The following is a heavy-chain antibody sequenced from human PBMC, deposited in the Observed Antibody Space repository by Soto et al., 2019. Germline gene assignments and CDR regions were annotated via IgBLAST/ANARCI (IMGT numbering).Heavy chain of an antibody. CDR2: IYHSGST. J-gene: IGHJ4*02. Sequence: SETLSLTCAVSGGSISSGGYSWSWIRQPPGKGLEWIGYIYHSGSTYYNPSLKSRVTISVDRSKNQFSLKLSSVTAADTAVYYCARGQDRNVLRFLEWSYYFDYWGQGTLVTVSS. D-gene: IGHD3-3*01. CDR3: ARGQDRNVLRFLEWSYYFDY. CDR1: GGSISSGGYS. V-gene: IGHV4-30-2*01.